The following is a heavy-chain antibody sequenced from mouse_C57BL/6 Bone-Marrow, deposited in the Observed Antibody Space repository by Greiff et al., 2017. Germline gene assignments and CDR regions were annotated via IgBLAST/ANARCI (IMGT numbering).Heavy chain of an antibody. J-gene: IGHJ2*01. CDR1: GFTFSSYA. D-gene: IGHD2-4*01. Sequence: EVMLVESGEGLVKPGGSLKLSCAASGFTFSSYAMSWVRQTPEKRLEWVAYISSGGDYIYYADTVKGRFTISRDNARNTLYLQMSSLKSEDTAMYYCTRDLNDYGGVDYWGQGTTLTVSS. V-gene: IGHV5-9-1*02. CDR3: TRDLNDYGGVDY. CDR2: ISSGGDYI.